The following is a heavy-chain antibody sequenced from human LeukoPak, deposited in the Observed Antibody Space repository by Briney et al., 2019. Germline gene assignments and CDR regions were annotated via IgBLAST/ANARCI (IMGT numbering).Heavy chain of an antibody. V-gene: IGHV3-21*01. CDR1: GFTFSSYS. CDR2: ISSSSSYI. CDR3: ARLGDYYYYMDV. D-gene: IGHD3-16*01. J-gene: IGHJ6*03. Sequence: GGSLRLSCAASGFTFSSYSMNWVRQAPGKGLEWVSSISSSSSYIYYADSVKGRFTISRDNAKNSLYLQRNSLRAEDTAVYYCARLGDYYYYMDVWGKGTTVTVSS.